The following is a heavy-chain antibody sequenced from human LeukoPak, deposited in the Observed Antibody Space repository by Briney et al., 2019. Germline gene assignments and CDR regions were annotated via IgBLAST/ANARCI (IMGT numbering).Heavy chain of an antibody. J-gene: IGHJ6*03. CDR3: EATYYYDSSGYYYRPYYYYYMDV. CDR2: IYYSGST. Sequence: PSETLSLTCTVSGGSLSSSSYYWGWIRQPPGKGLEWIGSIYYSGSTYYNPSLKSRVTISADTSKNQFSLKLSSVTAADTAVYYCEATYYYDSSGYYYRPYYYYYMDVWGKGTTVTVSS. D-gene: IGHD3-22*01. V-gene: IGHV4-39*01. CDR1: GGSLSSSSYY.